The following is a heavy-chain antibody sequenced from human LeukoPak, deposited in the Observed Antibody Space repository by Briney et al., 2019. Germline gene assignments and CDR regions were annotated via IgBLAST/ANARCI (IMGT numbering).Heavy chain of an antibody. D-gene: IGHD5-12*01. CDR3: AKGRYSGTTYYDY. CDR2: IKKDGSET. V-gene: IGHV3-7*03. CDR1: GFTLSTYW. J-gene: IGHJ4*02. Sequence: GGSLRLSCAASGFTLSTYWMSWVRQVPGKGLEWVANIKKDGSETYYVDSVKGRFTISRDNAKNSLYLQMNSLRAEDTAMYYCAKGRYSGTTYYDYWGQGTLVTVSS.